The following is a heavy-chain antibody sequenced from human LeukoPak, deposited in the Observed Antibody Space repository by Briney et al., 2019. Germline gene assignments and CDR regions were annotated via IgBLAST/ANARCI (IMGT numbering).Heavy chain of an antibody. J-gene: IGHJ6*02. D-gene: IGHD1-1*01. CDR3: ARRGTGHGMDV. V-gene: IGHV3-9*01. CDR1: GFTFDDYA. Sequence: GRSLRLSCAASGFTFDDYAMHWVRQAPGKGLEWVSGISWNSGTIDYADSVKGRFTISRDNAKNTLFLQMNSLRAEDTAVYYCARRGTGHGMDVWGQGTTVIVSS. CDR2: ISWNSGTI.